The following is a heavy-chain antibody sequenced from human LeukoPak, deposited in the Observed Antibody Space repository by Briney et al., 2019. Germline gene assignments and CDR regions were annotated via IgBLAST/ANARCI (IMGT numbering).Heavy chain of an antibody. CDR3: ARRKRMITFGGVIVAGPLDY. CDR2: INHSGST. J-gene: IGHJ4*02. V-gene: IGHV4-4*02. Sequence: SGTLSLTCAVSGGSISSSNWWSWVRQPPGKGLEWIGEINHSGSTNYNPSLKSRVTISVDTSKNQFSLKLSSVTAADTAVYYCARRKRMITFGGVIVAGPLDYWGQGTLVTVSS. CDR1: GGSISSSNW. D-gene: IGHD3-16*02.